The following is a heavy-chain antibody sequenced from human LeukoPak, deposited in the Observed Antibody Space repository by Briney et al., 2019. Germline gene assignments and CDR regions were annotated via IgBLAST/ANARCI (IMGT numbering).Heavy chain of an antibody. V-gene: IGHV3-23*01. D-gene: IGHD3-10*01. Sequence: PGGSLRLSWRASGFTFSNYAMSWVRQAPGKGLEWVSAISFSGGSTYYADSVKGRFTISRDSSKNTLYLQMNSLRAEDTAVYYRAKDRGAPYYYYYMDVRGKGTTVTVSS. CDR2: ISFSGGST. CDR3: AKDRGAPYYYYYMDV. CDR1: GFTFSNYA. J-gene: IGHJ6*03.